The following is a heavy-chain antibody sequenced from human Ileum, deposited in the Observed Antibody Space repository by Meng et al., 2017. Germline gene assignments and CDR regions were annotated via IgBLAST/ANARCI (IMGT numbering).Heavy chain of an antibody. CDR3: ASGSGSLDY. J-gene: IGHJ4*02. Sequence: QVQLQQSGPGLVKPSQTLSLTCAVSGGSVSSNIAAWSWIRQSPLRGLEWLGRTYYRSKWYSEYAVSVKSRISITPDTSKNQFSLQMNSVTPEDTAVYYCASGSGSLDYWGPGTLVTVSS. CDR1: GGSVSSNIAA. D-gene: IGHD3-3*01. CDR2: TYYRSKWYS. V-gene: IGHV6-1*01.